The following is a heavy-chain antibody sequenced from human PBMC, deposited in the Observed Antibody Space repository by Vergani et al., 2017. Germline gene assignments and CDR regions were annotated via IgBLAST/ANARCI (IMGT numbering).Heavy chain of an antibody. J-gene: IGHJ6*02. D-gene: IGHD5-12*01. CDR2: IYYSGST. CDR3: ARDRVDIVATTTYYYYYYGMDV. CDR1: GESFSSFY. V-gene: IGHV4-59*01. Sequence: QVQLQQWGAGVVKPSGTLSLTCAVFGESFSSFYWSWIRQPPGKGLEWIGYIYYSGSTNYNPSLKSRVTISVDTSKNQFSLKLSSVTAADTAVYYCARDRVDIVATTTYYYYYYGMDVWGQXP.